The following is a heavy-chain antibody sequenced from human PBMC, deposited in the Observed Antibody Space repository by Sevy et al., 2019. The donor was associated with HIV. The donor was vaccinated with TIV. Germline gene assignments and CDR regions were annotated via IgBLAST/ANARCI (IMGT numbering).Heavy chain of an antibody. J-gene: IGHJ4*02. V-gene: IGHV1-18*01. D-gene: IGHD1-26*01. CDR3: ARGRAPDNGRYYFDS. Sequence: ASVKVSCKASGYIFGIYDISWVRQAPGQGLAWMGWITPYSGDTNYAQKLQGRVTMTTDTSTRTSYMELSSLTSDEAGVYYCARGRAPDNGRYYFDSWAQGTLVTVSS. CDR2: ITPYSGDT. CDR1: GYIFGIYD.